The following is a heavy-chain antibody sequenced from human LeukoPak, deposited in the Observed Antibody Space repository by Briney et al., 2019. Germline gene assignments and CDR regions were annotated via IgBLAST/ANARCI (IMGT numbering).Heavy chain of an antibody. Sequence: SETLSLTCTVSGGSISSYYWSWVRQPPGKGLEWIGRIYTSGSTNYNPSLKSRVTMSVDTSKNQFSLKLSSVTAADTAVYYCARETLAAAGRSFDYWGQGTLVTVSS. CDR3: ARETLAAAGRSFDY. CDR2: IYTSGST. CDR1: GGSISSYY. V-gene: IGHV4-4*07. D-gene: IGHD6-13*01. J-gene: IGHJ4*02.